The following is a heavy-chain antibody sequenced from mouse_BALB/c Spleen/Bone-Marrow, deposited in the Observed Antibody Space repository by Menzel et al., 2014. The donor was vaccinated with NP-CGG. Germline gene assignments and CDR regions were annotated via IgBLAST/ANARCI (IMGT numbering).Heavy chain of an antibody. CDR2: IRSGGSYT. V-gene: IGHV5-9-3*01. Sequence: EVQLVESGGNLVKPGGSLKLSCAASGFTFSSYAMSWVRQTPGKRLEWVATIRSGGSYTYYPDSVKGRFTISRDNAKSTLYLQMRSLRSEDTAMYYCARQGDGYYDYWGQGTTLTVSS. CDR3: ARQGDGYYDY. D-gene: IGHD2-3*01. CDR1: GFTFSSYA. J-gene: IGHJ2*01.